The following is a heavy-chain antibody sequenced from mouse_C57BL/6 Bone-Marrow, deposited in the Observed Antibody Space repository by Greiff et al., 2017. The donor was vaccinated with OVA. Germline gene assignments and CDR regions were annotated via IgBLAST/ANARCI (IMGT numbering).Heavy chain of an antibody. CDR3: TFTTVVGDWYFDV. CDR1: GFHIKDDY. D-gene: IGHD1-1*01. Sequence: QQSGAELVRPGASVKLSCTASGFHIKDDYMHWVKQRPEQGLEWIGWIDPENGDTEYASKFQGKATITADTSSNTAYLQLSSLTSEDTAVYYCTFTTVVGDWYFDVWGTGTTVTVSS. V-gene: IGHV14-4*01. CDR2: IDPENGDT. J-gene: IGHJ1*03.